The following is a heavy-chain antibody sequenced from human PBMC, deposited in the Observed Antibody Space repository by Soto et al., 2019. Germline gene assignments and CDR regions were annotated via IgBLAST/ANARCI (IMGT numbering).Heavy chain of an antibody. V-gene: IGHV3-23*01. CDR3: VKATSGGLLYYGMEV. CDR1: RVTFRTIA. D-gene: IGHD1-26*01. Sequence: GGSMGLACAASRVTFRTIAMAWARQAPGKGLEWVSSISPSGDYAYFADSVKGRFTMSRDNSKNTVYLQLDSLRVEDTATYYCVKATSGGLLYYGMEVWGQGTTVTV. CDR2: ISPSGDYA. J-gene: IGHJ6*02.